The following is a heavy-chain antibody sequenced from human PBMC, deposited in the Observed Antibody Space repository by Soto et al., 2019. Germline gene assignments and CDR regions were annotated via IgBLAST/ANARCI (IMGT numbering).Heavy chain of an antibody. J-gene: IGHJ3*02. D-gene: IGHD6-19*01. CDR2: ISYDGSNK. V-gene: IGHV3-30*18. CDR3: AKQVTPHSSGWPDAFDI. CDR1: GFTFSSYG. Sequence: QVQLVESGGGVVQPGRSLRLSCAVSGFTFSSYGMHWVRQAPGKGLEWVAVISYDGSNKYYADSVKDRFTISRDNSKNTLHLQMNSLRAEDTAVYYCAKQVTPHSSGWPDAFDIWGQGTMVSVSS.